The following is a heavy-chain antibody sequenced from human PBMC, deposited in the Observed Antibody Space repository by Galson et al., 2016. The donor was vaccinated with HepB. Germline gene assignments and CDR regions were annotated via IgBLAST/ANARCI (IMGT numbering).Heavy chain of an antibody. CDR3: SRGRGTWDGSGELIDI. CDR2: TYYRSTWYN. V-gene: IGHV6-1*01. J-gene: IGHJ3*02. CDR1: GDSVSSNGAA. Sequence: CAISGDSVSSNGAAWNWIRQSPSRGLEWLGRTYYRSTWYNKYAVSVQGRITINPDTSKNQYSLQLNSVTPEDTAVYYCSRGRGTWDGSGELIDIWGQGTMVTVSS. D-gene: IGHD3-10*01.